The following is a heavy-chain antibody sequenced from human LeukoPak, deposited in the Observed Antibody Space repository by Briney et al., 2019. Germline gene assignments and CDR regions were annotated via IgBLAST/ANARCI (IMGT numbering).Heavy chain of an antibody. D-gene: IGHD3-16*01. V-gene: IGHV4-59*01. CDR2: IYYSGST. CDR3: ARDRQGADY. Sequence: SETLSLTRTVSGGSISSYYWSWIRQPPGKGLQWIGYIYYSGSTNYNPSLKSRVTISVDTSKNRFSLKLSSVTAADTAVYYCARDRQGADYWGQGTLVTVSS. J-gene: IGHJ4*02. CDR1: GGSISSYY.